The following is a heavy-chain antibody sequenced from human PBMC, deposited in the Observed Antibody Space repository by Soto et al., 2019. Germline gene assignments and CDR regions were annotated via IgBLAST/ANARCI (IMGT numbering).Heavy chain of an antibody. Sequence: ESTSETLSLTCIVSGGSITSYHWNWIRQFPGKGLEWIAYPSYTGNTKYNPSLKSRVTISMDTSKYQLSLKLTSMTAADTAVYYCARDMHAGFTHYLEPWGQGILVTVSS. D-gene: IGHD1-26*01. J-gene: IGHJ5*02. V-gene: IGHV4-59*01. CDR3: ARDMHAGFTHYLEP. CDR2: PSYTGNT. CDR1: GGSITSYH.